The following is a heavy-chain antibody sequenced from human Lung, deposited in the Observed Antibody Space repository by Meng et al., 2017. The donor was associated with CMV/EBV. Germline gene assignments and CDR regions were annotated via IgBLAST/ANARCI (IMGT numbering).Heavy chain of an antibody. V-gene: IGHV3-49*04. J-gene: IGHJ1*01. CDR2: IRNRTRGGTT. D-gene: IGHD3-10*01. Sequence: SCKVSGYTLTELSRHWVRQAPGKRLEWIGFIRNRTRGGTTEYAASVKGRFSILRDDSKSIAYLQMDSVKIEDTGVYFCARGSGSPEHWGQGTLVTVSS. CDR3: ARGSGSPEH. CDR1: GYTLTELS.